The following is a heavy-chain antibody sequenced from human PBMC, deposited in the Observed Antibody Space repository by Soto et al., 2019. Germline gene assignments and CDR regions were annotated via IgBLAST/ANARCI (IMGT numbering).Heavy chain of an antibody. J-gene: IGHJ4*02. Sequence: EVQLVESGGGLVQPGGSLRLSCAASGFTFSSYWMHWVRQAPGKGLVWVSRINSDGSSTYYADSVKGRFTISRDNAKKTLYLQMNRLRAEDTAVYYCASHIVVVTATRSVDYWGQGTLVTVSS. D-gene: IGHD2-21*02. V-gene: IGHV3-74*01. CDR3: ASHIVVVTATRSVDY. CDR2: INSDGSST. CDR1: GFTFSSYW.